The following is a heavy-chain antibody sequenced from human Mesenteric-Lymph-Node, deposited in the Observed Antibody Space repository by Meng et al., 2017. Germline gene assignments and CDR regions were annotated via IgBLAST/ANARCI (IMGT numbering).Heavy chain of an antibody. CDR3: ARRSAAGGFLDY. J-gene: IGHJ4*02. D-gene: IGHD6-13*01. CDR1: GFTFSSYA. CDR2: ISGSGGST. Sequence: GESLKISCAASGFTFSSYAMSWVRQAPGKGLEWVSAISGSGGSTYYADSVKGRFTISRDNAKNTLYLQMNNLRAEDTAVYFCARRSAAGGFLDYWGQGTLVTVSS. V-gene: IGHV3-23*01.